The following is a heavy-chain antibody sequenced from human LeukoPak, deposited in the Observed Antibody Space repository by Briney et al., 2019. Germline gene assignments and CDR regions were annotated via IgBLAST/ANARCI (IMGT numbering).Heavy chain of an antibody. CDR2: MYYSGST. V-gene: IGHV4-30-4*01. CDR1: GGSISSGDYY. D-gene: IGHD3-22*01. CDR3: ARPYYYDSRIDP. J-gene: IGHJ5*02. Sequence: SQSLSLTCTVSGGSISSGDYYWSWIRQPPGKGLEWIAYMYYSGSTYYNPSLKSRVTMSADTSKNQLSLKLSSVTAADTAVYYCARPYYYDSRIDPWGQGILVTVSS.